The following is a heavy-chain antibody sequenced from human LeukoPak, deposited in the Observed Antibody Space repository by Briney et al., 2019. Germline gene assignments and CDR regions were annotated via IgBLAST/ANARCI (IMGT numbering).Heavy chain of an antibody. CDR2: IRSKAYGGTT. V-gene: IGHV3-49*04. D-gene: IGHD1-7*01. CDR1: GFTFGDYA. CDR3: TREETLELRFWRVRANWFDP. J-gene: IGHJ5*02. Sequence: GRSLRLSCTASGFTFGDYAMSWVRQPPGKGLEWVGFIRSKAYGGTTEYAASVKGRFTISRDDSKSIAYLQMNSLKTEDTAVYYCTREETLELRFWRVRANWFDPWGQGTLVTVSS.